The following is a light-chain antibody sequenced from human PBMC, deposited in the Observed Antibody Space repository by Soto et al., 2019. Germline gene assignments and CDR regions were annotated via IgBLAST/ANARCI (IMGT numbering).Light chain of an antibody. CDR3: QKYNSAPRT. CDR1: QDISNY. J-gene: IGKJ4*01. Sequence: DIQMTQSPSSLSASVGDRVTITCRTSQDISNYLAWYQQKPGKVPKLLIYAASTLQSGVPSRFSGGGSGTDFTLTISSLQPEDVSTYYCQKYNSAPRTFGGGTKV. V-gene: IGKV1-27*01. CDR2: AAS.